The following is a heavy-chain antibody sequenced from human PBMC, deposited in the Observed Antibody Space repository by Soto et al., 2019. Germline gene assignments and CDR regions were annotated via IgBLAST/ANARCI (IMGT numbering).Heavy chain of an antibody. CDR1: GDSVSNDNYY. Sequence: SETLSLTCAVSGDSVSNDNYYWSWIRQPPGKGLEWIGYIYYSGTTNYNSYLKSRFSLSGDMSKNQFSLKLASVTAADTAVYFCARSQRGRTAFTFDYWGQGALVTVSS. CDR2: IYYSGTT. CDR3: ARSQRGRTAFTFDY. V-gene: IGHV4-61*01. D-gene: IGHD3-16*01. J-gene: IGHJ4*02.